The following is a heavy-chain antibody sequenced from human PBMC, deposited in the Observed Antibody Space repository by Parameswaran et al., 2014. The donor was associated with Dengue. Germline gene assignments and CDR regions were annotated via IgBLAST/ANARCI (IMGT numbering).Heavy chain of an antibody. CDR2: IDPSDSYT. J-gene: IGHJ3*02. V-gene: IGHV5-10-1*01. Sequence: VRQAPGKGLEWMGRIDPSDSYTNYSPSFQGHVTISADKSISTAYLQWSSLKASDTAMYYCARQINAFDIWGQGTMVTVSS. CDR3: ARQINAFDI.